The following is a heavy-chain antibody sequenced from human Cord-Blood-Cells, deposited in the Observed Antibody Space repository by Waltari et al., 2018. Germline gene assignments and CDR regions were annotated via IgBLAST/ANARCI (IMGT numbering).Heavy chain of an antibody. D-gene: IGHD2-8*01. Sequence: QVQLQESGPGLVKPSETLSLTCTVSGGSISSYYWSWIRQPAGKGLEWIGRIYTSGSTNYNPSLKSRVTMSVDTSKNQFSLKLSSVTAADTAVYYCARDSCTNGVCYYLDYWGQGTLVTVSS. J-gene: IGHJ4*02. CDR2: IYTSGST. CDR1: GGSISSYY. V-gene: IGHV4-4*07. CDR3: ARDSCTNGVCYYLDY.